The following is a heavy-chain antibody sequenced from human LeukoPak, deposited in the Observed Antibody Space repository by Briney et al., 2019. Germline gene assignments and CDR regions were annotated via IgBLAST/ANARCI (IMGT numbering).Heavy chain of an antibody. CDR3: TVRGSVGQQLVGYDWFDP. D-gene: IGHD6-13*01. CDR1: GGSISSSNW. V-gene: IGHV4-4*02. CDR2: IYHSGST. J-gene: IGHJ5*02. Sequence: PSGTLSLTCAVSGGSISSSNWWSWVRQPPGKGLEWIGEIYHSGSTNYNPSLKSRVTISVDKSKNQFSLKLSSVTAADTAVYYSTVRGSVGQQLVGYDWFDPWGQGTLVTVSS.